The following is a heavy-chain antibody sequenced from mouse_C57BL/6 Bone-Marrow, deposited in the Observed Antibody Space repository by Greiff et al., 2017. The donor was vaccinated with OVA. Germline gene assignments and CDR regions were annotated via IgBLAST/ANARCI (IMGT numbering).Heavy chain of an antibody. D-gene: IGHD2-5*01. CDR3: AESGPYYSNYDYDMDY. V-gene: IGHV1-50*01. Sequence: QVQLQQPGAELVKPGASVKLSCKASGYTFTSYWMQWVKQRPGQGLEWIGDIDPSDSYTNYNQKFKGKATLTVDTSSSPAYMQLSSLTSEDSAVYYGAESGPYYSNYDYDMDYWGQGTSVTVSS. J-gene: IGHJ4*01. CDR1: GYTFTSYW. CDR2: IDPSDSYT.